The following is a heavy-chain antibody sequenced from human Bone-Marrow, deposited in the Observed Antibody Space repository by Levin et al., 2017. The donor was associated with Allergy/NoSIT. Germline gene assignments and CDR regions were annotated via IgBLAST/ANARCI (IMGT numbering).Heavy chain of an antibody. D-gene: IGHD1-26*01. J-gene: IGHJ4*02. CDR3: ARDFLVGTTTLDY. V-gene: IGHV3-7*01. CDR1: GFFFGSFW. Sequence: GESLKISCTHSGFFFGSFWMSWVRQAPGKGLEWVASINKDGSEQRYVDSVKGRFTISRDNAKNSLYLQMDSLRAEDTAVYFCARDFLVGTTTLDYWGQGTLVTVSS. CDR2: INKDGSEQ.